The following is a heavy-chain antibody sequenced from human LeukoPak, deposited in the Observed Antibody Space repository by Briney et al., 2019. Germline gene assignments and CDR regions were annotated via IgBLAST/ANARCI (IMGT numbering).Heavy chain of an antibody. J-gene: IGHJ2*01. CDR1: GYTFTGYY. Sequence: ASVKVSCKASGYTFTGYYMHWVRQAPGQGLEWMGWINPNSGGTNYAQKFQGRVTMTRDTSISTAYMELSRLRSDDTAVYYCARDIFTGYPYWYFDLWGRGTLVTVSS. CDR2: INPNSGGT. V-gene: IGHV1-2*02. CDR3: ARDIFTGYPYWYFDL. D-gene: IGHD3-9*01.